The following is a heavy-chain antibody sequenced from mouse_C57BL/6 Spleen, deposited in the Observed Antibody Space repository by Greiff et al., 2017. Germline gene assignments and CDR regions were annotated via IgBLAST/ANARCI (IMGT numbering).Heavy chain of an antibody. J-gene: IGHJ2*01. CDR2: ISSGGSYP. CDR3: ARLPPGNYFDY. CDR1: GFTFSSYG. Sequence: DVQLVESGGDLVKPGGSLKLSCAASGFTFSSYGMSWVRQTPDKRLEWVATISSGGSYPYYPDSVKGRFTISRDNAKNTLYLHMSILKSEDTAMYYCARLPPGNYFDYWGQGTTLTVSS. V-gene: IGHV5-6*01.